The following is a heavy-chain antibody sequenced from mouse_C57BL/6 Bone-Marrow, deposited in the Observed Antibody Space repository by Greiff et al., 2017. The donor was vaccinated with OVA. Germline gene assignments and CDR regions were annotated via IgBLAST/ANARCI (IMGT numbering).Heavy chain of an antibody. J-gene: IGHJ2*01. V-gene: IGHV1-82*01. D-gene: IGHD3-2*02. Sequence: QVQLQQSGPELVKPGASVKISCKASGYAFSSSWMNWVKQRPGKGLEWIGRIYPGDGDTNYNGKFKGKATLTADKSSSTAYMQLSSLTSEDSAVYFCARRSSGYDCDYWGQGTTLTVSS. CDR1: GYAFSSSW. CDR3: ARRSSGYDCDY. CDR2: IYPGDGDT.